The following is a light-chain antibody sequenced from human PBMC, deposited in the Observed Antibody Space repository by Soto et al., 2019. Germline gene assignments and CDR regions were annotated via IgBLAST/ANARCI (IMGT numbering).Light chain of an antibody. CDR2: EGS. CDR3: CSYAGGSALNYV. V-gene: IGLV2-23*01. CDR1: SSDVGSYNL. Sequence: QSVLNHAGSVSSAPGQALTISCNGISSDVGSYNLVSWYQQHPGKAPKVMIYEGSKRPSGVSSRFSGSQSGNTASLTISGLQAEDVADYYCCSYAGGSALNYVFGTGTKVTVL. J-gene: IGLJ1*01.